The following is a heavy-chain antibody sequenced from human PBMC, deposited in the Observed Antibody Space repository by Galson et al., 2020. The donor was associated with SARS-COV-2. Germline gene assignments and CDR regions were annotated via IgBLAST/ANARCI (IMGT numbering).Heavy chain of an antibody. Sequence: ASVKVSCKASGYTFNKYDMHWVRQAPGQGLEWMASINTGNGNTKYSQKFQGGITITRDTSATTVYMELRSLRFEDTAIYYCAKEGDSGYDLDYWGQGTPVAVSS. CDR3: AKEGDSGYDLDY. V-gene: IGHV1-3*04. D-gene: IGHD5-12*01. J-gene: IGHJ4*02. CDR2: INTGNGNT. CDR1: GYTFNKYD.